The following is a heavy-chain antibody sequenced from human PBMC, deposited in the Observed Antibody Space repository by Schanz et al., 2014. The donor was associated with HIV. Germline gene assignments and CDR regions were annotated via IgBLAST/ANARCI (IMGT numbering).Heavy chain of an antibody. V-gene: IGHV4-34*01. D-gene: IGHD3-16*01. CDR2: INHSGIP. J-gene: IGHJ4*02. CDR1: GSSFNDYY. CDR3: ARDGGRRGGERQLFGY. Sequence: QVRLPQWGAGLLKPSETLSLTCAVYGSSFNDYYWGWIRQAPGKGPEWIGEINHSGIPNYNPSLESRVPVSVATSKNQFSLKLGSVTAADTAVYYCARDGGRRGGERQLFGYWGQGTLVTVSS.